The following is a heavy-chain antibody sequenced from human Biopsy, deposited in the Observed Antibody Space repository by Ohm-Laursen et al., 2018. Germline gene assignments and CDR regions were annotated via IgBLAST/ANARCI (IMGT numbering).Heavy chain of an antibody. D-gene: IGHD3-22*01. CDR3: AKDRFPYTSGYSSVFEY. CDR1: GFTFSSYG. V-gene: IGHV3-30*18. Sequence: SLRLSRTASGFTFSSYGMHWVRQAPGKGLEWVSLISNDGDIKYSADSMEGRFTISRDNSRNTLFLQMNSLKAEDTAVYYCAKDRFPYTSGYSSVFEYWGQGTLVTVSS. J-gene: IGHJ4*02. CDR2: ISNDGDIK.